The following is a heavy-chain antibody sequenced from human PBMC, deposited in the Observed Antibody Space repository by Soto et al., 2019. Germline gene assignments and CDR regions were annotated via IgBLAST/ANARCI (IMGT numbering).Heavy chain of an antibody. CDR2: IYYSGST. J-gene: IGHJ4*02. D-gene: IGHD3-9*01. V-gene: IGHV4-31*03. CDR1: GGSISSGGYY. Sequence: SETLSLTCTVSGGSISSGGYYWSWIRQHPGKGLEWIGYIYYSGSTYYNPSLKSRVTISVDTSKNQFSLKLSSVTAADTAVYYCARVLRYFDWFRYFDYWGQGTLVTVSS. CDR3: ARVLRYFDWFRYFDY.